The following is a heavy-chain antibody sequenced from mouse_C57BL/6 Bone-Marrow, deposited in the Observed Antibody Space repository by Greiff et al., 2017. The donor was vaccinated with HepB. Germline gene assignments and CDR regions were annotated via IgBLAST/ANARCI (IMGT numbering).Heavy chain of an antibody. V-gene: IGHV14-4*01. D-gene: IGHD1-1*01. CDR3: TTPHYYGSSYGYFDV. Sequence: VQLKESGAELVRPGASVKLSCTASGFNIKDDYMHWVKQRPEQGLEWIGWIDPENGDTEYASKFQGKATITADTSSNTAYLQLSSLTSEDTAVYYGTTPHYYGSSYGYFDVWGTGTTVTVSS. CDR2: IDPENGDT. J-gene: IGHJ1*03. CDR1: GFNIKDDY.